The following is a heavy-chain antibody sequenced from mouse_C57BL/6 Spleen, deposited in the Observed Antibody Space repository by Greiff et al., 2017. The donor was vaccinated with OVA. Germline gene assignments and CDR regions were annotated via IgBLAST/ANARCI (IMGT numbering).Heavy chain of an antibody. Sequence: QVQLQQPGAELVRPGSSVKLSCKASGYTFTSYWMDWVKQRPGQGLEWIGNIYPSDSETHYNQKFKDKATLTVDKSSSTAYMQLSSLTSEDSAVYYCARSIYPDYYFDYWGQGTTLTVSS. D-gene: IGHD2-1*01. CDR1: GYTFTSYW. V-gene: IGHV1-61*01. J-gene: IGHJ2*01. CDR2: IYPSDSET. CDR3: ARSIYPDYYFDY.